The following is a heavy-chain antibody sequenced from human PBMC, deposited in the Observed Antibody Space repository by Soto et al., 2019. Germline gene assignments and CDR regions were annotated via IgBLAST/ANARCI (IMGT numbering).Heavy chain of an antibody. CDR1: GFTFSSYA. CDR2: ISYDGSNK. J-gene: IGHJ6*02. V-gene: IGHV3-30-3*01. CDR3: ARDMVGYLYYYYGMDV. D-gene: IGHD3-10*01. Sequence: GGSLRLSCAASGFTFSSYAMHWVRQAPGKGLEWVAVISYDGSNKYYADSVKGRFTISRDNSKNTLYLQMNSLRAEDTAVYYCARDMVGYLYYYYGMDVWGQGTTVTVSS.